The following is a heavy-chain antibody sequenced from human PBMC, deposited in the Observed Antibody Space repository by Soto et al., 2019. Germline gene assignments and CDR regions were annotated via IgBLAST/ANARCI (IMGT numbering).Heavy chain of an antibody. J-gene: IGHJ4*02. V-gene: IGHV3-30*18. CDR3: AKDGSHNFDY. CDR1: GFTFSHYA. CDR2: MSYDGSNE. D-gene: IGHD1-26*01. Sequence: QVQLVESGGGVVQPGRSLRLSCAASGFTFSHYAMHWVRQAPGKGLEWVALMSYDGSNEYYADSVKGRFTISRDNSKNPVYLQMNRPRAGGEGGYFLAKDGSHNFDYWGQGTLVTVSS.